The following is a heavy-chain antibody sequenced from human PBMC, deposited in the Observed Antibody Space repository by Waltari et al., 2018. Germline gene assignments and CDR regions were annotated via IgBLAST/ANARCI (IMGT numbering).Heavy chain of an antibody. CDR2: IYHSGST. D-gene: IGHD1-26*01. CDR3: ARKGGAFSSAFDI. J-gene: IGHJ3*02. CDR1: GYSISSGYY. V-gene: IGHV4-38-2*02. Sequence: QVQLQESGPGLVKPSETLSLTCTVSGYSISSGYYWGWIRQPPGKGLEWIGSIYHSGSTSYNPSLKSRVTISVDTSKNQFSLKLSSVTAADTAVYYCARKGGAFSSAFDIWGQGTMVTVSS.